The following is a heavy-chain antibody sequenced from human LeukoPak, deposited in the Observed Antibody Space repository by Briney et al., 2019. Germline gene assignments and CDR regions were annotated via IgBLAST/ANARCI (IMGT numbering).Heavy chain of an antibody. J-gene: IGHJ4*02. Sequence: SETQSPTYPLYGVSVRRDYWGSIRQPPGKGLEWIGEINHSGSTNYNPSLKSRVTISVDTSKTQFSLKLSSVTAADTAVYYCARGERYIGTTVDYWRRGTLVTVSS. CDR2: INHSGST. V-gene: IGHV4-34*01. D-gene: IGHD1-1*01. CDR1: GVSVRRDY. CDR3: ARGERYIGTTVDY.